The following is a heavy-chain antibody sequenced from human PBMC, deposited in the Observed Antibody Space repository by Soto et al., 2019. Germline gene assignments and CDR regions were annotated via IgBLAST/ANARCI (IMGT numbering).Heavy chain of an antibody. CDR1: GFTFSSYA. V-gene: IGHV3-23*01. Sequence: PGGSLRLSCAASGFTFSSYAMSWVRQAPGKGLEWVSAISGSGGSTYYADSVKGRFTISRDNSKNTLYLQMNSLRAEDTAVYYCANPWSDIVATIRSYWGQGTLVTVSS. D-gene: IGHD5-12*01. J-gene: IGHJ4*02. CDR2: ISGSGGST. CDR3: ANPWSDIVATIRSY.